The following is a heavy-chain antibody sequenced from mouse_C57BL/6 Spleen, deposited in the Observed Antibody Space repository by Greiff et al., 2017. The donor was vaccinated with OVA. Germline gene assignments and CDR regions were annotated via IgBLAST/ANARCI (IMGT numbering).Heavy chain of an antibody. V-gene: IGHV1-59*01. CDR1: GYTFTSYW. CDR3: ARQEIHGSSQSYWYIDV. D-gene: IGHD1-1*01. J-gene: IGHJ1*03. CDR2: IDPSDSYT. Sequence: VQLQQSGAELVRPGTSVKLSCTASGYTFTSYWMHWVKQRPGQGLEWIGVIDPSDSYTNYDQKFKGKATLTVDTSSNTAYMQLSSLTSEDSAVYYSARQEIHGSSQSYWYIDVWGTGTTVTVSS.